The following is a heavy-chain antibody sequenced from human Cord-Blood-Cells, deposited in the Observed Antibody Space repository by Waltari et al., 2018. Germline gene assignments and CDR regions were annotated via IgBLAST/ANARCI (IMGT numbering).Heavy chain of an antibody. V-gene: IGHV4-34*01. CDR3: ARGGSSSWYQGYYYYYYMDV. CDR2: INQSGST. Sequence: QVQLQQWGAGLLKPSETLSLTCAVYGGSFSGYYWRWLRPPPGKGLEWIGEINQSGSTNYNPSLKSRVTISVDTSKNQFSLKLSSVTAADTAVYYCARGGSSSWYQGYYYYYYMDVWGKGTTVTVSS. CDR1: GGSFSGYY. J-gene: IGHJ6*03. D-gene: IGHD6-13*01.